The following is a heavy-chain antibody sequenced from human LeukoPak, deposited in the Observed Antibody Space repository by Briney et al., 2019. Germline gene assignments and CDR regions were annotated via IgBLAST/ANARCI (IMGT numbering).Heavy chain of an antibody. CDR2: IETDGSST. J-gene: IGHJ4*02. Sequence: GGSLRLSCAASGFTFSTYWMHWVRQAPGKGLGWVSRIETDGSSTSYADSVKGRFTISRDNAKNTLYLQMNSLRAEDTAVYYCARDPSAVAGFFDYWRQGTLVTVSS. V-gene: IGHV3-74*01. D-gene: IGHD6-19*01. CDR1: GFTFSTYW. CDR3: ARDPSAVAGFFDY.